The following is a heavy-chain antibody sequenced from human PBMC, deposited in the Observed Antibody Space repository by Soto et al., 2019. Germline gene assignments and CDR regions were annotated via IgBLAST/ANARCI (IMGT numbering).Heavy chain of an antibody. V-gene: IGHV3-23*01. D-gene: IGHD2-15*01. J-gene: IGHJ5*02. CDR2: ISGGGDTA. Sequence: GGSLRLSCVASGFTLRNYAMGWVRQAPGKGLEWISVISGGGDTAFYADSVKGRFTISRDSSKNTLYLQLNSLRAEDTARYYCAKGIKADYNWFEPWGQGTPVTVSS. CDR3: AKGIKADYNWFEP. CDR1: GFTLRNYA.